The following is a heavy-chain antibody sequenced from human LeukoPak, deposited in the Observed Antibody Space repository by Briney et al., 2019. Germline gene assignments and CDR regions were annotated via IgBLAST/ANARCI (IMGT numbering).Heavy chain of an antibody. Sequence: SETLSLTCTVSGYFITTGHYWGWARQPPGKGLEWIGEINHSGSTNYNPSLKSRVTISVDTSKNQFSLKLSSVTAADTAVYYCARDHPDANGDAFDMWGQGTMVTVSS. J-gene: IGHJ3*02. D-gene: IGHD4/OR15-4a*01. CDR1: GYFITTGHY. CDR2: INHSGST. V-gene: IGHV4-38-2*02. CDR3: ARDHPDANGDAFDM.